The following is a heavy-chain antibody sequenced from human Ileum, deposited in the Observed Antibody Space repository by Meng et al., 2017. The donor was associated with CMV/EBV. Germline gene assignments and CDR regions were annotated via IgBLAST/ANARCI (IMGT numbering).Heavy chain of an antibody. V-gene: IGHV3-30*02. CDR3: AKGYSSSWYLGYFDY. J-gene: IGHJ4*02. CDR2: IRYDGSNK. D-gene: IGHD6-13*01. CDR1: GFTFSSYG. Sequence: GESLKISCAASGFTFSSYGMHWVRQAPGKGLEWVAFIRYDGSNKYYADSVKGRFTISRDNSKNTLYLQMNSLRAEDTAVYYCAKGYSSSWYLGYFDYWGQGTLVTSPQ.